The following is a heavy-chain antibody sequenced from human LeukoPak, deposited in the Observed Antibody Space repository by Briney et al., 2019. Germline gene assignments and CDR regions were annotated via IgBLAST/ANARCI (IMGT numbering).Heavy chain of an antibody. J-gene: IGHJ6*02. CDR3: ARDFFEAIDNYYYYGMDV. Sequence: SETLSLTCTVSGGPISSGDYYWSWIRQPPGKGLEWIGYIYYSGSTYYNPSLKSRVTISVDTSKNQFSLKLSSVTAADTAVYYCARDFFEAIDNYYYYGMDVWGQGTTVTVSS. CDR1: GGPISSGDYY. CDR2: IYYSGST. V-gene: IGHV4-30-4*01. D-gene: IGHD3-3*01.